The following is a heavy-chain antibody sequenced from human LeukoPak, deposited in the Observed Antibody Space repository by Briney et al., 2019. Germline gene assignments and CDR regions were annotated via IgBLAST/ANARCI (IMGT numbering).Heavy chain of an antibody. CDR3: ARDREVTMVRGGSAFDI. Sequence: SETLSLTCAVYGGSFSGYYWSWIRQPPGKGLEWIGEINHSGSTNYNPSLKSRVTISVDTSKNQFSLKLSSVTAADTAVYYCARDREVTMVRGGSAFDIWGQGTMVTVSS. V-gene: IGHV4-34*01. J-gene: IGHJ3*02. CDR2: INHSGST. CDR1: GGSFSGYY. D-gene: IGHD3-10*01.